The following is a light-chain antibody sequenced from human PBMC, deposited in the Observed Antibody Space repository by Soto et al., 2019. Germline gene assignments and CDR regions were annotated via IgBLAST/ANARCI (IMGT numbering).Light chain of an antibody. CDR1: SSDVGGYNF. Sequence: QSVLTQPPSASGSPGQSVTISCTGTSSDVGGYNFVSWYQQHPGKAPKLMIYEVSQRPSGVSDRFSGSKSGNTASLTVSGLQAEDEADYYCSSYAGRNNLVFGGGTQLTVL. CDR2: EVS. CDR3: SSYAGRNNLV. V-gene: IGLV2-8*01. J-gene: IGLJ3*02.